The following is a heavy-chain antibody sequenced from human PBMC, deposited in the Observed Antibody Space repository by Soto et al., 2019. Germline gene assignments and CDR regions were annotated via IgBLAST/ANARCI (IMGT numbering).Heavy chain of an antibody. CDR2: IGGSGGST. CDR3: AKAEVAVVYYNMEV. Sequence: PGGSLRLSCASSVFTFSSYAMNCVRQFPGKGLEWVSAIGGSGGSTYYADSVKGRFTISRDNSKNTLYLQMNSLRAEDTAVYYCAKAEVAVVYYNMEVWGQGTTVTGSS. D-gene: IGHD6-19*01. V-gene: IGHV3-23*01. CDR1: VFTFSSYA. J-gene: IGHJ6*02.